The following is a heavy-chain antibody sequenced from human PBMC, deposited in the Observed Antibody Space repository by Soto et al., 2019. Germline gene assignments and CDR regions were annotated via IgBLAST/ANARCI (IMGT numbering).Heavy chain of an antibody. V-gene: IGHV4-4*02. J-gene: IGHJ4*02. CDR2: TYHSGST. Sequence: SETLSLTCAVSGDSISSSKWWSWVRQPPGKGLEWIGDTYHSGSTNYNPSLKSRVTISADTSKNQFSLTLSSVTAADTAVYYCARYLGLSGGNDYWGQGTLVTVSS. D-gene: IGHD2-15*01. CDR3: ARYLGLSGGNDY. CDR1: GDSISSSKW.